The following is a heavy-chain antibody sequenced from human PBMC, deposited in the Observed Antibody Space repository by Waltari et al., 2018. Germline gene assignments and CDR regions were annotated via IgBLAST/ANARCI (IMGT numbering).Heavy chain of an antibody. CDR1: GFIFSSFN. J-gene: IGHJ4*02. V-gene: IGHV3-48*04. Sequence: EVQGVESGGGLVQPGGSLRLSCATPGFIFSSFNMNWVRPGPGKGLEWISYISSSGSIIYHADSVKGRFTISRDNARNSLYLQMNSLGLEDTAVYYCARDEDFSCYGRLCLDSWGQGTLVTVSS. CDR3: ARDEDFSCYGRLCLDS. CDR2: ISSSGSII. D-gene: IGHD3-22*01.